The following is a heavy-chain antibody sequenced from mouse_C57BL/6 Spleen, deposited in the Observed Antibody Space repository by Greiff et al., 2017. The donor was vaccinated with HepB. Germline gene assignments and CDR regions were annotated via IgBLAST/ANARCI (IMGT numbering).Heavy chain of an antibody. D-gene: IGHD4-1*01. Sequence: EVMLVESGGGLVKPGGSLKLSCAASGFTFSDYGMHWVRQAPEKGLEWVAYISSGSSTIYYADTVKGRFTISRDNAKNTLFLQMTSLRSEDTAMYYCARRPFNWDYFDYWGQGTTLTVSS. CDR1: GFTFSDYG. CDR3: ARRPFNWDYFDY. V-gene: IGHV5-17*01. CDR2: ISSGSSTI. J-gene: IGHJ2*01.